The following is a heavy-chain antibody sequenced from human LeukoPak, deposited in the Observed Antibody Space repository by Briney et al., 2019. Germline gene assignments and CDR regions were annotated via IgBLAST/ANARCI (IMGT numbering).Heavy chain of an antibody. CDR2: IFYDGSNM. V-gene: IGHV3-33*06. CDR1: GFTFSSYG. CDR3: AKDSIPVAGRDCFFDS. J-gene: IGHJ5*01. D-gene: IGHD6-19*01. Sequence: GGSLRLSCAASGFTFSSYGMHWVRQVPGKGLEWVALIFYDGSNMLYADSAKGRFTISRDNSRDTLYLQMNSVRVDDTAVYYCAKDSIPVAGRDCFFDSWGQGTLVTVSS.